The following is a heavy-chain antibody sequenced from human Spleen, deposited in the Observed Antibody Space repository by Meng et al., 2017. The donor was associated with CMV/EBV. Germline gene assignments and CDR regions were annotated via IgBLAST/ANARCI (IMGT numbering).Heavy chain of an antibody. V-gene: IGHV3-13*01. CDR2: IGTVGDT. CDR1: GFTFSTYD. J-gene: IGHJ4*02. Sequence: GGSLRLSCTASGFTFSTYDFHWVRQPTGKGLEWVSSIGTVGDTYSIGSVKGRFTISRDNSKNTLYLQMNSLRAEDTAVYYCAKDRDGYNFIWGQGTLVTVSS. D-gene: IGHD5-24*01. CDR3: AKDRDGYNFI.